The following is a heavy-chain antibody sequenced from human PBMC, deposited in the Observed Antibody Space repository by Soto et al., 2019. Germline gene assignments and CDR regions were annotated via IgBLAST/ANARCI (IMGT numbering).Heavy chain of an antibody. V-gene: IGHV1-24*01. CDR2: FDPEDGET. CDR3: ATANSNYAYSYYYYYMDV. CDR1: GYTLTELS. J-gene: IGHJ6*03. Sequence: QVQLAQSGAEVKKPGASVKVSCKVSGYTLTELSMHWVRQAPGKGLEWMGGFDPEDGETIYAQKFQGRVTMTEDTSTDTAYMELSSLRSEDTAVYYCATANSNYAYSYYYYYMDVWGKGTTVTVSS. D-gene: IGHD4-4*01.